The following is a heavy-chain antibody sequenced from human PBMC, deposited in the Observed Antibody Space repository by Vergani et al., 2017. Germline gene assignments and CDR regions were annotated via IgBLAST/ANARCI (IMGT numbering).Heavy chain of an antibody. CDR3: ARDRTPRYYYDSSGYQNPDAFDI. D-gene: IGHD3-22*01. J-gene: IGHJ3*02. V-gene: IGHV3-23*01. CDR2: ISGSGGST. CDR1: GFTFSSYA. Sequence: EVQLLESGGGLVQPGGSLRLSCAASGFTFSSYAMSWVRQAPGKGLEWVSAISGSGGSTYYADSVKGRFTISRDNSKNTLYLQMNSLRAEDTAVYYCARDRTPRYYYDSSGYQNPDAFDIWGQGTMVTVSS.